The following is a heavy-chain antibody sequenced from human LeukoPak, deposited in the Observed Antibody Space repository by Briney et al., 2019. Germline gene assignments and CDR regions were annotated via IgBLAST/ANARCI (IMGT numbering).Heavy chain of an antibody. CDR1: GGSISSYY. CDR3: ARLRGGGSGPYNWFDP. D-gene: IGHD3-10*01. CDR2: IYYSGST. V-gene: IGHV4-59*08. J-gene: IGHJ5*02. Sequence: SETLSLTCTVSGGSISSYYWSWIRQPAGKGLEWIGYIYYSGSTNYNPSLKSRVTISVDTSKNQFSLKLSSVTAADTAVYYCARLRGGGSGPYNWFDPWGQGTLVTVSS.